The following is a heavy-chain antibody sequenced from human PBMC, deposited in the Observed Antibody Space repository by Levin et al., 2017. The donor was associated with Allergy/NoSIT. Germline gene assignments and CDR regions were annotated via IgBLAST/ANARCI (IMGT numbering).Heavy chain of an antibody. Sequence: GGSLRLSCAASGFTFSSYAMSWVRQAPGKGLEWVSAISGSGGSTYYADSVKGRFTISRDNSKNTLYLQMNSLRAEDTAVYYCAKDLLSPPPMTTVTRWVDYWGQGTLVTVSS. CDR1: GFTFSSYA. D-gene: IGHD4-17*01. CDR3: AKDLLSPPPMTTVTRWVDY. CDR2: ISGSGGST. J-gene: IGHJ4*02. V-gene: IGHV3-23*01.